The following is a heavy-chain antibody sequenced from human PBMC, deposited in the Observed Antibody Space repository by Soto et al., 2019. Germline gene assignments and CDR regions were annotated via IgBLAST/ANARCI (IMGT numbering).Heavy chain of an antibody. CDR2: MYDTGST. CDR3: ARDRGTGSFYPT. D-gene: IGHD3-10*01. CDR1: GASMSSGVYS. V-gene: IGHV4-30-2*01. Sequence: QLQLQESGSGLVKPSQTLSLTCAVSGASMSSGVYSWSWIRQPPGKGLEWIGYMYDTGSTYYNPSFKPRVTISADMSKNHLSLNLTSVTAADTAVYYCARDRGTGSFYPTWGQGILVTVSS. J-gene: IGHJ5*02.